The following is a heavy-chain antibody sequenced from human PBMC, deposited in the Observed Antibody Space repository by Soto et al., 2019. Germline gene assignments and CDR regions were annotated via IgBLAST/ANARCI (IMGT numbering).Heavy chain of an antibody. CDR3: ARDAGGYLDY. J-gene: IGHJ4*02. Sequence: VQLQESGPGLLKPSGTLSLTCEVSGGSITTSNWWSWVRQSPGGGLEWIAEIYHGGNTNYSPSLRSRLTISVDKSKNQFSLKMTSVTAADTAVYYCARDAGGYLDYWGQGTLVTVSS. V-gene: IGHV4-4*02. CDR2: IYHGGNT. CDR1: GGSITTSNW. D-gene: IGHD2-15*01.